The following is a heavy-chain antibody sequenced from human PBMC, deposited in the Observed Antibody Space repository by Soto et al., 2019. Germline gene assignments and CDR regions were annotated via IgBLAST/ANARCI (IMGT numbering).Heavy chain of an antibody. D-gene: IGHD4-17*01. J-gene: IGHJ4*02. V-gene: IGHV4-39*01. CDR2: IYYSGST. CDR1: GGSISSSSYY. Sequence: SETLSLTCTVSGGSISSSSYYWGWIRQPPGKGLEWIGSIYYSGSTYYNPSLKSRVTISVDTSKNQFSLKLSSVTAADTAVYYCASDYGDYRMTKFDYWGQGTLVTVSS. CDR3: ASDYGDYRMTKFDY.